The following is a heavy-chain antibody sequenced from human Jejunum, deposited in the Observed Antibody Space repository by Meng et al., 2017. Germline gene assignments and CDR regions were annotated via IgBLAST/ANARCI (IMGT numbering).Heavy chain of an antibody. D-gene: IGHD4-23*01. Sequence: SETLSLTCVVSGYSITSDYYWAWVRLPPGRGLEWIATIYHTGITYYTLSLKSRVTISADTSKNQFSLHLGSVTAADTAVYYCARYSGNRFYFDYWGQGTLVTVSS. CDR1: GYSITSDYY. CDR3: ARYSGNRFYFDY. V-gene: IGHV4-38-2*01. J-gene: IGHJ4*02. CDR2: IYHTGIT.